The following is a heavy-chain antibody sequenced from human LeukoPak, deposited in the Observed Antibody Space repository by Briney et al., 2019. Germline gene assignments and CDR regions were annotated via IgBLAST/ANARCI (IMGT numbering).Heavy chain of an antibody. Sequence: SETLSLTCSVSGASISSYYWSWIRQPPGKGLEWIGYIYYSGSTNYNPSLKSRVTMSLDTSKSQFSLNLSSVTAADTAVYYCARGRGWLQSTPFDYWGQRTLVTVSS. CDR3: ARGRGWLQSTPFDY. CDR1: GASISSYY. D-gene: IGHD5-24*01. CDR2: IYYSGST. V-gene: IGHV4-59*01. J-gene: IGHJ4*02.